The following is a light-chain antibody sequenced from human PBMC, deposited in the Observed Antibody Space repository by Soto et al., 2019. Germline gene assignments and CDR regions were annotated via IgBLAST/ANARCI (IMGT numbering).Light chain of an antibody. J-gene: IGKJ2*01. CDR3: QQYINYSYT. CDR2: KAS. V-gene: IGKV1-5*03. Sequence: DIQMTQSPSTLSASVGDRVTITCRASQNINNWLAWYQQKPGKAPNLVISKASSLESGVPSRFSGSGSGTEFTLTISSLQPDDFATYYCQQYINYSYTFGQGTKLEIK. CDR1: QNINNW.